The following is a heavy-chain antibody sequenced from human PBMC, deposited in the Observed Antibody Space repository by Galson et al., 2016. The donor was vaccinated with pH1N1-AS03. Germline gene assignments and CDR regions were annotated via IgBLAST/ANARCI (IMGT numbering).Heavy chain of an antibody. Sequence: SLRLSCAGSGFKISTYAINWVRQAPGKGLEWVTGISDSSRGGNIYYADSVKGRLAISRDNAKNTLHLQMNNLRAEDTAVYYCAKESPYSDPSASYSGRVYYFDYWGPGTLVTVSS. D-gene: IGHD3-22*01. J-gene: IGHJ4*02. CDR2: ISDSSRGGNI. CDR1: GFKISTYA. V-gene: IGHV3-23*01. CDR3: AKESPYSDPSASYSGRVYYFDY.